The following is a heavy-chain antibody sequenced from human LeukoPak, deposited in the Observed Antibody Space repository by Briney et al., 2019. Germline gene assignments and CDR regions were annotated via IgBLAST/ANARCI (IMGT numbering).Heavy chain of an antibody. Sequence: PGGSLRLSCAASGFSFDDYAMHWVRQAPGKGLEWVSGISWNSGSIGYADSVKGRFTISRDNAKNSLYLQMNSLRAEDTALYYCAKDSGSSWYKNYYYGMDVWGQGTTVTVSS. CDR2: ISWNSGSI. J-gene: IGHJ6*02. CDR1: GFSFDDYA. CDR3: AKDSGSSWYKNYYYGMDV. D-gene: IGHD6-13*01. V-gene: IGHV3-9*01.